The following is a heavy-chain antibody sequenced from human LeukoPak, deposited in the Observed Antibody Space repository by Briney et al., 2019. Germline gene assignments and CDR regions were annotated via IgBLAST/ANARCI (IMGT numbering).Heavy chain of an antibody. D-gene: IGHD2-2*02. J-gene: IGHJ6*02. CDR2: INPNSGGT. V-gene: IGHV1-2*06. CDR1: GYTFTGYY. CDR3: ARGIVVVPAVIVRGDYGMDV. Sequence: ASVKVSCKASGYTFTGYYMHWVRQAPGQGLEWMGRINPNSGGTDYAQKFQGRVTMTRDTSISTAYMELSRLRSDDTAVYYCARGIVVVPAVIVRGDYGMDVWGQGTTVIVSS.